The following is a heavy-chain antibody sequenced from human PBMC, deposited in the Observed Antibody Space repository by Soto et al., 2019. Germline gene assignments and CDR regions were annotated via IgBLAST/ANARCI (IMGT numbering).Heavy chain of an antibody. CDR1: GGSISSSSYY. D-gene: IGHD3-10*01. J-gene: IGHJ4*02. Sequence: SETLSLTCTVSGGSISSSSYYWGWIRQPPGKGLERIGSIYYSGSTYYNPSLKSRVTISVDTSKNQFSLKLSSVTAADTAVYYCAGGELGRGVISPFDYWGQGTLVTVSS. CDR2: IYYSGST. CDR3: AGGELGRGVISPFDY. V-gene: IGHV4-39*01.